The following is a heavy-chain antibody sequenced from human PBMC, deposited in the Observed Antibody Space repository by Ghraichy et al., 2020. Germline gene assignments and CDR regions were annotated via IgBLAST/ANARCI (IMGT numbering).Heavy chain of an antibody. CDR1: GFTFSSYW. D-gene: IGHD3-22*01. CDR3: ARDYDHDRYYFDY. J-gene: IGHJ4*02. V-gene: IGHV3-7*01. Sequence: GGSLRLSCAASGFTFSSYWMSWVRQAPGKGLEWVANIKQDGSEKYYVDSVKGRFTISRDNAKNSLYLQMNSLRAEDTAVYYCARDYDHDRYYFDYWGQGTLVTVSS. CDR2: IKQDGSEK.